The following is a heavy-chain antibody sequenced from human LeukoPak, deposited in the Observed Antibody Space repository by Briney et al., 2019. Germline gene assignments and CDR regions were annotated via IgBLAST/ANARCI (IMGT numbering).Heavy chain of an antibody. J-gene: IGHJ4*02. CDR2: IHYSGRT. D-gene: IGHD2-21*02. V-gene: IGHV4-59*01. CDR3: ARLDPTFCSGAYCYSEAFDY. Sequence: SETLSLTCSVSGGSFGYYYWSWIRQSPGKGLEWIGYIHYSGRTNHNPSLKSRVAISADTSKNQFSLRLTSATTADTAVYYCARLDPTFCSGAYCYSEAFDYWGQGTLVTVSS. CDR1: GGSFGYYY.